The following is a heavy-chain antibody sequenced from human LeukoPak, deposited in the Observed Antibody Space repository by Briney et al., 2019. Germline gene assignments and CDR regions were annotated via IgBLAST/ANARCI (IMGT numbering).Heavy chain of an antibody. Sequence: SETLSLTCAVYGGSFSGYYWSWIRQPPGKGLEWIGEFNHSGSTNYNPSLKSRVTISVDTSKNQFSLKLSSVTAADTAVYYCARGPPHHYYYGSGRYDYWGQGTLVTVSS. J-gene: IGHJ4*02. CDR3: ARGPPHHYYYGSGRYDY. CDR1: GGSFSGYY. D-gene: IGHD3-10*01. V-gene: IGHV4-34*01. CDR2: FNHSGST.